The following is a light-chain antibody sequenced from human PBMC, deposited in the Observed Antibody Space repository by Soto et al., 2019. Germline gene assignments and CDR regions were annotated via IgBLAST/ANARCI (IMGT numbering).Light chain of an antibody. CDR3: SSYTSSSTLV. CDR2: EVT. V-gene: IGLV2-14*01. J-gene: IGLJ3*02. CDR1: SSDVGGYNY. Sequence: QSVLTQPASVSGSPGQSITISCTGTSSDVGGYNYVSWFQQHPAKAPKLMIYEVTNRPSGVSNRFSGSKSGNTASLTISGLQPEDEADYYCSSYTSSSTLVFGGGTPLTVL.